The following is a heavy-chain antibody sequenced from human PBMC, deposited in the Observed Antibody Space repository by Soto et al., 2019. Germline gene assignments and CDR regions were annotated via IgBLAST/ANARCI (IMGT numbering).Heavy chain of an antibody. V-gene: IGHV3-48*01. J-gene: IGHJ4*02. Sequence: EVQLVESGGGLVHPGGSLRLSCAASGFTFSTHSMNWVRQAPGKGLEWISYITSSSVTMYADSVKGRFTISRDNAKNSLYLQMNGLRAEDTAVYFCVGEVGFQLIYWGQGTLVTVSS. CDR3: VGEVGFQLIY. CDR2: ITSSSVTM. D-gene: IGHD2-2*01. CDR1: GFTFSTHS.